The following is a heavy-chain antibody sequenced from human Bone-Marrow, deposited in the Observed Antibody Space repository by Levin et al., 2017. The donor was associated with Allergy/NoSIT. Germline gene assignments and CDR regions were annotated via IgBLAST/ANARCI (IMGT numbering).Heavy chain of an antibody. CDR3: AREGWVDTAIPSHLYYYYYGMDV. J-gene: IGHJ6*02. Sequence: VASVKVSCKASGYTFTGYYMHWVRQAPGQGLEWMGWINPNSGGTNYAQKFQGRVTMTRDTSISTAYMELSRLRSDDTAVYYCAREGWVDTAIPSHLYYYYYGMDVWGQGTTVTVSS. D-gene: IGHD5-18*01. CDR2: INPNSGGT. CDR1: GYTFTGYY. V-gene: IGHV1-2*02.